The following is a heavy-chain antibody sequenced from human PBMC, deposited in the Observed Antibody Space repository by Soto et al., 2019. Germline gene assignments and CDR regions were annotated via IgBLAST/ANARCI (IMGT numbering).Heavy chain of an antibody. D-gene: IGHD5-12*01. Sequence: ASVKVSCKASGYTFTRSGISWVRQAPGQGLEWMGWISTYNGDTNYAQTFQGRVTMTTDTSTSTVHMEVRSLRSADTAVYYCAREGVAPYYYYCMGGWGKATRVTAYS. J-gene: IGHJ6*01. CDR1: GYTFTRSG. CDR2: ISTYNGDT. V-gene: IGHV1-18*01. CDR3: AREGVAPYYYYCMGG.